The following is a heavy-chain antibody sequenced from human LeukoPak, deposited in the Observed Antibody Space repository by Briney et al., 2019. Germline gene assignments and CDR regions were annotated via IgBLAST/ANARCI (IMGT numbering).Heavy chain of an antibody. CDR2: ISVRINYI. Sequence: GGSLRLSCLASGYTFSSYSINWARRAPGKGLEWISSISVRINYISYADSGRGRFRISRDDSRDSLFLEMNSLRAEDTAVYYCVRLRRNSDTSGFYYYYDFWGQGTLVTVSS. D-gene: IGHD3-22*01. V-gene: IGHV3-21*01. CDR3: VRLRRNSDTSGFYYYYDF. J-gene: IGHJ4*02. CDR1: GYTFSSYS.